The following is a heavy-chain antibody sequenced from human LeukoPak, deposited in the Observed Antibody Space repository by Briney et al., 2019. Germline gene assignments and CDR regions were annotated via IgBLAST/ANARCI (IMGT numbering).Heavy chain of an antibody. CDR2: IYYSGST. D-gene: IGHD2-21*02. V-gene: IGHV4-39*07. CDR1: GGSISSSSYY. J-gene: IGHJ4*02. CDR3: ASAPDCGGDCR. Sequence: SETLSLTCTVSGGSISSSSYYWGWIRQPPGKGLEWIGSIYYSGSTYYNPSLKSRVTISVDTSKNQFSLKLSSVTAADTAVYYCASAPDCGGDCRWGQGTLVTVSS.